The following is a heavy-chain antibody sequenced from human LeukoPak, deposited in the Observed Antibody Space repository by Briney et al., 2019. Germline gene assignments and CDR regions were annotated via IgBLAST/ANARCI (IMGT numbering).Heavy chain of an antibody. J-gene: IGHJ2*01. D-gene: IGHD3-3*01. Sequence: SETLSLTCTVSGGSISSYYWSWIRQPPGKGLEWIGSIYHSGSTYYNPSLKSRVTISVDTSKNQFSLKLSSVTAADTAVYYCARTITIFGVVIDWYFDLWGRGTLVTVSS. CDR1: GGSISSYY. CDR3: ARTITIFGVVIDWYFDL. V-gene: IGHV4-59*08. CDR2: IYHSGST.